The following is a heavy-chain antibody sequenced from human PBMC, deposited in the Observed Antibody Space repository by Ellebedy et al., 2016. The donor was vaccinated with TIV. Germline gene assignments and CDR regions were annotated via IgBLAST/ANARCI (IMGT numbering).Heavy chain of an antibody. CDR2: INHSRST. D-gene: IGHD3-10*01. Sequence: SETLSLXXAVYGGSFSGYYWSWIRQPPGEGLEWIGEINHSRSTNYNPSLKSRVTISVDTSKNQFSLKLSSVTAADTAVYYCAKPMVRGVRGVGYFDYWGQGTLVTVSS. CDR3: AKPMVRGVRGVGYFDY. J-gene: IGHJ4*02. V-gene: IGHV4-34*01. CDR1: GGSFSGYY.